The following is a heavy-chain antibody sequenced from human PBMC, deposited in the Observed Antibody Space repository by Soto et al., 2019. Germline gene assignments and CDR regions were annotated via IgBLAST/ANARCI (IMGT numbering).Heavy chain of an antibody. J-gene: IGHJ4*02. CDR2: ISDSGST. Sequence: EVQLLESGGALVQPGGSLRLSCAASGFTFSNHAMNWVCQAPGKGLEGVSTISDSGSTYYADSVKGRFTISRDISKNTLYLQMNSLRAEDTAVYYCARDPGGHYCTSTSCLYFFDHWGQGTLVIVSS. CDR1: GFTFSNHA. V-gene: IGHV3-23*01. CDR3: ARDPGGHYCTSTSCLYFFDH. D-gene: IGHD2-2*01.